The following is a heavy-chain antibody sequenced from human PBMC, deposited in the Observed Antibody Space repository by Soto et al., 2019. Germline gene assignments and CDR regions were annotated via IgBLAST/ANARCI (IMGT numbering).Heavy chain of an antibody. Sequence: ASVKVSCKASGYTFTSYYMHWVRQAPGQGLEWMGIINPSGGSTSYAQKFQGRVTMTRDTSTSTVYMELSSLRSEDTAVYYCARGQSRVVVALTVDSNWFDPWGQGTLVTVSS. J-gene: IGHJ5*02. D-gene: IGHD2-15*01. CDR1: GYTFTSYY. CDR2: INPSGGST. V-gene: IGHV1-46*03. CDR3: ARGQSRVVVALTVDSNWFDP.